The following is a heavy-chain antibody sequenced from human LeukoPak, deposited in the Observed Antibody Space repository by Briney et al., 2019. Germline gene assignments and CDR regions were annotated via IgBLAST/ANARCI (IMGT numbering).Heavy chain of an antibody. Sequence: PGGSLRLSCAASGFTFDDYAMHWVRQAPGKGLEWVSGISWNSGSIGYADSVKGRFTISRDNAKNSLYLQMNNLRAEDTALYYCAKASYSGSYYAFDIWGQGTMVTVSS. V-gene: IGHV3-9*01. J-gene: IGHJ3*02. CDR1: GFTFDDYA. CDR2: ISWNSGSI. CDR3: AKASYSGSYYAFDI. D-gene: IGHD1-26*01.